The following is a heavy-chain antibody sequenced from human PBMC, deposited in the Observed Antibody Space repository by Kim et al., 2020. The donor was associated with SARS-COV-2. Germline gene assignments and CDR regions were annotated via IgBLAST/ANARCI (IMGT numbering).Heavy chain of an antibody. CDR1: GGSFSGYY. D-gene: IGHD6-6*01. CDR3: ARGGIAARPRSDY. J-gene: IGHJ4*01. Sequence: SETLSLTCAVYGGSFSGYYWSWIRQPPGKGLEWIGEINHSGSTNYNPSLKSRVTISVDTSKNQFSLKLSSVTAADTAVYYCARGGIAARPRSDYWGRNPGHRLL. V-gene: IGHV4-34*01. CDR2: INHSGST.